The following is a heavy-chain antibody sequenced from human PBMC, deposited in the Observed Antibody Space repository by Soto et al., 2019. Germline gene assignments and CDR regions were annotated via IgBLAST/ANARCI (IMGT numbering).Heavy chain of an antibody. CDR3: ARDRSYDSHVGYFDY. CDR2: IYYSGST. J-gene: IGHJ4*02. V-gene: IGHV4-31*03. Sequence: LSETLSLTCTVSGGSISSGGYYWSWIRQHPGKGLEWIGYIYYSGSTYYNPSLKSRVTISVDTSKNQFSLKLSSVTAADTAVYYCARDRSYDSHVGYFDYWGQGTLVTLSS. CDR1: GGSISSGGYY. D-gene: IGHD3-22*01.